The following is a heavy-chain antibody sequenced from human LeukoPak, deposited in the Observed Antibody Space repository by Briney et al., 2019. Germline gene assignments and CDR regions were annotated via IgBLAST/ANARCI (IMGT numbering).Heavy chain of an antibody. CDR3: ARVTGGYNLVDY. Sequence: PGGSLRLSCAASGFTFSGYWMDWVRQAPGKGLEWVATIKQDGSEIYYVDSVKGRFTISRDNAQNSLYLQMNGLREEDTAVYYCARVTGGYNLVDYWGQGTLVTVSS. V-gene: IGHV3-7*01. CDR2: IKQDGSEI. D-gene: IGHD5-24*01. J-gene: IGHJ4*02. CDR1: GFTFSGYW.